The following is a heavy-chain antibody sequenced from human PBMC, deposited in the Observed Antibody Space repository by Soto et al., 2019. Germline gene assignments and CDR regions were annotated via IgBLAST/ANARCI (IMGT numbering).Heavy chain of an antibody. CDR2: IKQDGSEK. J-gene: IGHJ6*03. Sequence: EVQLVESGGGLVQPGGSLRLSCAASGFTFSSYWMSWVRQAPGKGLEWVANIKQDGSEKYYVDSVKGRFTISRDNAKNSLYLQMNRLRAEDTAVYYCARPYSSSWFPGYYYYYYMDVWGKGTTVTVSS. CDR3: ARPYSSSWFPGYYYYYYMDV. V-gene: IGHV3-7*01. CDR1: GFTFSSYW. D-gene: IGHD6-13*01.